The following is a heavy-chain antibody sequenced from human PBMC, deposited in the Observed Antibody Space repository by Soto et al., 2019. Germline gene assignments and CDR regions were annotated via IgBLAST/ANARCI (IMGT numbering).Heavy chain of an antibody. CDR2: IYYSGST. CDR1: GGSISSGGYY. D-gene: IGHD2-15*01. Sequence: SETLSLTCTVSGGSISSGGYYWSWIRQHPGKGLEWIGYIYYSGSTYYNPSLKSRVTISVDTSKNHFSLKLSSVTAADTAVYYCARDHPFCSGGSCYDWFDPWGQGTLVTVSS. V-gene: IGHV4-31*03. CDR3: ARDHPFCSGGSCYDWFDP. J-gene: IGHJ5*02.